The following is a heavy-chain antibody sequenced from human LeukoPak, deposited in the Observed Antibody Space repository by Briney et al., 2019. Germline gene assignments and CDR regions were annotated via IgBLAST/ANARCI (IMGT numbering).Heavy chain of an antibody. CDR1: RFTFSGYS. CDR2: ISSSSSYI. V-gene: IGHV3-21*01. J-gene: IGHJ4*02. D-gene: IGHD3-3*01. Sequence: GGSLRLSRAASRFTFSGYSMNWVRQAPGKGLEWVSSISSSSSYIYYADSVKGRFTISRDNAKNSLYLQMNSLRAEDTAVYYCARVSRNSITLSFDYWGQGTLVTVSS. CDR3: ARVSRNSITLSFDY.